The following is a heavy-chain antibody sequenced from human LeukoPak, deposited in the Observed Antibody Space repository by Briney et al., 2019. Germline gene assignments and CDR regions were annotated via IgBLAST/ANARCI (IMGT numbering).Heavy chain of an antibody. CDR3: ARGSNTMIVVVITPSSAFDI. V-gene: IGHV4-34*01. J-gene: IGHJ3*02. CDR1: GVSFSGYY. D-gene: IGHD3-22*01. Sequence: SETLSLTCAVYGVSFSGYYWSWIRQPPGKGLEWIGEINHSGSTNYNPSLKSRVTISVDTSKNQFSLKLSSVTAADTAVYYCARGSNTMIVVVITPSSAFDIWGQGTMVTVSS. CDR2: INHSGST.